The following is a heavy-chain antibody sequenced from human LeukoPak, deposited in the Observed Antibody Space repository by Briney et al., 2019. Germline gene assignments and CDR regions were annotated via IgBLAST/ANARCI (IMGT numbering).Heavy chain of an antibody. V-gene: IGHV1-18*01. CDR3: ATVAARPDEDY. J-gene: IGHJ4*02. CDR1: GYTFTSYG. D-gene: IGHD6-6*01. Sequence: ASVKVSCNASGYTFTSYGISWARQAPGQGLEWMGWISAYNGNTNYAQKLQGRVTVTTDTSTSTAYMELRSLRSDDTAVYYCATVAARPDEDYWGQGTLVTVSS. CDR2: ISAYNGNT.